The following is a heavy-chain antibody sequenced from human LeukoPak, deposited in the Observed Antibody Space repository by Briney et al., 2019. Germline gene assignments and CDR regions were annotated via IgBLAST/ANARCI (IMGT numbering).Heavy chain of an antibody. CDR2: VSYDGSNK. CDR1: GFTFSSYA. CDR3: AREIRRGPYFDY. D-gene: IGHD4-17*01. Sequence: GGSLRLSCAASGFTFSSYAMHWVRQAPGKGLEWVAVVSYDGSNKYYADSVKGRFTISRDNSKNTPYLQMNSLRAEDTAVYYCAREIRRGPYFDYWGQGTLVTVSS. V-gene: IGHV3-30-3*01. J-gene: IGHJ4*02.